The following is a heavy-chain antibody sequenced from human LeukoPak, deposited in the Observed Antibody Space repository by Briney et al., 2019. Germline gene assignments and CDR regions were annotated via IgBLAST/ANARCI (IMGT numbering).Heavy chain of an antibody. CDR2: ISDSGGST. CDR1: GFTFSNYA. D-gene: IGHD3-10*01. CDR3: AKTSVVMVRGEVRQVWFDP. V-gene: IGHV3-23*01. Sequence: PGGSLRLSCAASGFTFSNYAMSWVRQAPGKGLEWVSGISDSGGSTLYADSVKGRFTISRDNSKNTLYLQMNSLRAEDTAVYYCAKTSVVMVRGEVRQVWFDPWGQGTLVTVSS. J-gene: IGHJ5*02.